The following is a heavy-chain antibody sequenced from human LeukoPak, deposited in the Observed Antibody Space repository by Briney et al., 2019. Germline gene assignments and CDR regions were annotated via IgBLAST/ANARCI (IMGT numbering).Heavy chain of an antibody. CDR3: ARHELDQYSNPFDY. CDR2: MYPGDSDT. J-gene: IGHJ4*02. Sequence: GESLKISCKGSGYSFTSYWIGWVRQMPGKGLEWMGIMYPGDSDTRYSPSFQGQVTISADKSISTAYLQWSSLKASDTAMYYCARHELDQYSNPFDYRGQGTLVTVSS. D-gene: IGHD6-6*01. V-gene: IGHV5-51*01. CDR1: GYSFTSYW.